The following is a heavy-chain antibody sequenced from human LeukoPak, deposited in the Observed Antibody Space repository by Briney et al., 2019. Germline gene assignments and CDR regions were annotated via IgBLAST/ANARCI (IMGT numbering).Heavy chain of an antibody. Sequence: SETLSLTCTVSGDSITSHSWSWIRLPPGKGLEWIGYIHSSGSTNYSPSLESRVTITRDTSKNQFSLKMTAVTAADTAVYYCALSGYGSSDYWGQGTLVIVPP. CDR2: IHSSGST. D-gene: IGHD3-10*01. J-gene: IGHJ4*02. CDR3: ALSGYGSSDY. V-gene: IGHV4-59*03. CDR1: GDSITSHS.